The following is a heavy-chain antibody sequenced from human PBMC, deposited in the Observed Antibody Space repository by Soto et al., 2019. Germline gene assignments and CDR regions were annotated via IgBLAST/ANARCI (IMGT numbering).Heavy chain of an antibody. CDR3: ARDGDNIVMG. CDR2: IIPIFGTA. D-gene: IGHD3-16*02. J-gene: IGHJ4*02. CDR1: GGTFRRYA. V-gene: IGHV1-69*01. Sequence: VKVSCKASGGTFRRYAISWVRQAPGQGLEWMGGIIPIFGTANYAQKFQGRVTITADESTSTAYMELSSLRSEDTAVYYCARDGDNIVMGWGQGTLVTVSS.